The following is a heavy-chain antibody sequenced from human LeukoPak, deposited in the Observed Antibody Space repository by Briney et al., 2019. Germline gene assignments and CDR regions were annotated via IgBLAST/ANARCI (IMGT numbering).Heavy chain of an antibody. V-gene: IGHV3-21*01. CDR3: ARVVVVSDDKSSSDH. D-gene: IGHD2-15*01. CDR1: VVTFSDDS. Sequence: GGSLRLSCAASVVTFSDDSMTWVREAPGEGLGWVSFISSTVIYIYYADSLKVRLTISRVNAKNWLYLQMTRLRAEDTAIHYCARVVVVSDDKSSSDHWGQGTLVTVSS. CDR2: ISSTVIYI. J-gene: IGHJ4*02.